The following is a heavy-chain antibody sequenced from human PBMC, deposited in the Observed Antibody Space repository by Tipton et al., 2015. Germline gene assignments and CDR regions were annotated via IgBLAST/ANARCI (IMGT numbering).Heavy chain of an antibody. Sequence: TLSLTCTVSGGSIRSGGHYWGWLRQHPGKGLEWIGYNYYSGSSYYNPSLKSRVTISVDTSKNQLSLKLSSVTAADTAVYYCATGRSIAARPFDYWGQGTLVTVSS. J-gene: IGHJ4*02. V-gene: IGHV4-31*03. CDR1: GGSIRSGGHY. D-gene: IGHD6-6*01. CDR3: ATGRSIAARPFDY. CDR2: NYYSGSS.